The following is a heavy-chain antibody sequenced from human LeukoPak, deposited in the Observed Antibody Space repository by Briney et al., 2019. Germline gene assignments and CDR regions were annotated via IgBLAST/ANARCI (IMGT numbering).Heavy chain of an antibody. Sequence: SVKVSCKASGYTFTSYGISWVRQAPGQGLEWMGGIIPIFGTANYAQKFQGRVTITADKSTSTAYMELSSLRSEDTAVYYCARRYYGSGSYYSFDYWGQGTLVTVSS. CDR2: IIPIFGTA. CDR1: GYTFTSYG. CDR3: ARRYYGSGSYYSFDY. D-gene: IGHD3-10*01. V-gene: IGHV1-69*06. J-gene: IGHJ4*02.